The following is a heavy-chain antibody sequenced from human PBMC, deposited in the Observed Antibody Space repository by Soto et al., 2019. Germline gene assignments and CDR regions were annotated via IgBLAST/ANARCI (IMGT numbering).Heavy chain of an antibody. CDR2: ISGSGGST. D-gene: IGHD6-13*01. V-gene: IGHV3-23*01. CDR1: GFTFSSYA. Sequence: LRLSCAASGFTFSSYAMSWVRQAPGQGLEWVSAISGSGGSTYYADSVKGRFTISRDNSKNTLYLQMNSLRAEDTAVYYCANLYSSSWPTNWFDPWGQGTLVTVSS. CDR3: ANLYSSSWPTNWFDP. J-gene: IGHJ5*02.